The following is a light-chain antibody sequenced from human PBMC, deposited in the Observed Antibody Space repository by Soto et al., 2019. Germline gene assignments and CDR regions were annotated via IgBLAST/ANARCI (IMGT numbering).Light chain of an antibody. V-gene: IGKV3-20*01. CDR2: GAS. J-gene: IGKJ4*01. Sequence: EIVLTQSPGTLSVSPGERATLSCRASESVRDNYLAWYQQRSGQAPRLVIYGASSRASAVPDRFSGSGSGADFTLTIRRLEPEDSAVYYCQQYASSPLTFGGGTKVDNK. CDR3: QQYASSPLT. CDR1: ESVRDNY.